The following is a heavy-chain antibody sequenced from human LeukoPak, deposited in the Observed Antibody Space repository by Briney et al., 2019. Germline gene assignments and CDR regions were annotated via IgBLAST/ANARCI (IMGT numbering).Heavy chain of an antibody. Sequence: ASVKVSCKASGYTFTSNYIHWVRQAPGQGLEWMGRINPNSGGTDYAQKFQGRVTMTRDTSISTAYMELSRLRSDDTAVYYCARARYSSSASFDYCGQGTLVTVSS. V-gene: IGHV1-2*06. CDR2: INPNSGGT. D-gene: IGHD6-6*01. CDR3: ARARYSSSASFDY. J-gene: IGHJ4*02. CDR1: GYTFTSNY.